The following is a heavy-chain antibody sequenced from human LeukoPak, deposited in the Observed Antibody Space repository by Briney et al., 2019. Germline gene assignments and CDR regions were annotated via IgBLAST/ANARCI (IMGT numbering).Heavy chain of an antibody. D-gene: IGHD2-2*01. V-gene: IGHV3-30*18. CDR2: ISYDGSNK. CDR3: AKVGVPAVMELGTRGVATTIELDY. Sequence: GGSLRLSCAASGFTFSSYGMHWVRQAPGKGLEWVAVISYDGSNKYYADSVKGRFTISRDNSKNTLYLQMNSLRADDTAVYYCAKVGVPAVMELGTRGVATTIELDYWGQGTLVTVSS. CDR1: GFTFSSYG. J-gene: IGHJ4*02.